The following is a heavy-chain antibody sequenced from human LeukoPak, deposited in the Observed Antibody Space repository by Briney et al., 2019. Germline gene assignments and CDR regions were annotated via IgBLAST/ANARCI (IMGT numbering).Heavy chain of an antibody. CDR1: GFTFENYW. D-gene: IGHD5-18*01. CDR2: IKQDGSVE. Sequence: GGSLRLSCAASGFTFENYWMSWVRQVPRKGPEWVANIKQDGSVEHYLDSVKGRFTISRDNAKNSLFLQMSSLIAEDTAVYYCARWAGVTDQWGQGTLVTVSS. J-gene: IGHJ4*02. CDR3: ARWAGVTDQ. V-gene: IGHV3-7*01.